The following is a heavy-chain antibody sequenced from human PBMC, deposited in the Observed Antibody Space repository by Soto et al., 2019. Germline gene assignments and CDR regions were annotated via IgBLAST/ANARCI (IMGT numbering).Heavy chain of an antibody. CDR3: AGYTVLRYFDGIPN. J-gene: IGHJ4*02. Sequence: QVQLQESGPGLVKPSQTLSLTCTVSGGSISSGGYYWNWIRQHPGKGLEWIGYIYYSGSTYYNPSLKSRVTISVDTSKNHFSLKLSSVTAADTAVYYCAGYTVLRYFDGIPNWGQGTLVTVSS. CDR2: IYYSGST. D-gene: IGHD3-9*01. CDR1: GGSISSGGYY. V-gene: IGHV4-31*03.